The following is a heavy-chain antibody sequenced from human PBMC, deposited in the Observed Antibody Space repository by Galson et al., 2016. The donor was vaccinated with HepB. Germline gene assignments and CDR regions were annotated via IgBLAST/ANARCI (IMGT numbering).Heavy chain of an antibody. Sequence: SETLSLTCSVSGASINDSTWWTWVRQAPGRGLEWIGEIYHTGTSNNNPFLSSRFTLSIDTSRNQFSLNLTSATAADTAVYYCARAAVFPGARMVFDPWGQGTLVTVSS. CDR3: ARAAVFPGARMVFDP. CDR1: GASINDSTW. CDR2: IYHTGTS. D-gene: IGHD2-2*01. V-gene: IGHV4-4*02. J-gene: IGHJ5*02.